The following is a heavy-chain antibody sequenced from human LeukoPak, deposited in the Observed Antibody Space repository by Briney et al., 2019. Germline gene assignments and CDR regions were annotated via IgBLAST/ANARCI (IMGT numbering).Heavy chain of an antibody. Sequence: SETLSLTCAVYGGSFSGYYWGWIRQPPGKGLEWIGEINHSGSTNYNPSLKSRVTISVDTSKNQFSLKLSSVTAADTAVYYCARGRYDILTGYYTAVYFDYWGQGTLVTVSS. D-gene: IGHD3-9*01. CDR1: GGSFSGYY. CDR3: ARGRYDILTGYYTAVYFDY. V-gene: IGHV4-34*01. CDR2: INHSGST. J-gene: IGHJ4*02.